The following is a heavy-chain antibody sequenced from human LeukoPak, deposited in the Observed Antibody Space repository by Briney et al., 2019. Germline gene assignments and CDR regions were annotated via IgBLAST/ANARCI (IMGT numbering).Heavy chain of an antibody. CDR2: ISYDGSKK. D-gene: IGHD5-18*01. CDR3: TSPDTADT. Sequence: PGRSLRLSWAASGFTFSSHGMHWVLQAPGKGLEWVAVISYDGSKKYYADSVKGRFTISRDNSKNTLYLQMNSLRPEDTAVYYCTSPDTADTWGQGTLVTVSS. V-gene: IGHV3-30*03. J-gene: IGHJ5*02. CDR1: GFTFSSHG.